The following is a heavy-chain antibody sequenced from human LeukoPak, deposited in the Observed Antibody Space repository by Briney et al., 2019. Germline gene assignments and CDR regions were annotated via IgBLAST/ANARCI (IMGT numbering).Heavy chain of an antibody. CDR2: ISQSGST. Sequence: SETLSLTCTVSGGSISSGSYYWSWIRQPPGKGLEWIGEISQSGSTNYNPSLKSRVNISLDTSENQFSLKLSSVTAADTAVYYCARALGAFDIWGQGTMVTVSS. J-gene: IGHJ3*02. CDR1: GGSISSGSYY. V-gene: IGHV4-39*07. CDR3: ARALGAFDI.